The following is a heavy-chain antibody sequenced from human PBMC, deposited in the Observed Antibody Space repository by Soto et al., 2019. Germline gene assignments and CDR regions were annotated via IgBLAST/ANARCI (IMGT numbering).Heavy chain of an antibody. CDR2: IWYDGSNK. V-gene: IGHV3-33*01. J-gene: IGHJ6*02. Sequence: QVQLVESGGGVVQPGRSLRLSCAASGFTFSSYGMHWVRQAPGKGLEWVAVIWYDGSNKYYADSVKGRFAISRDYSKNALSLHMNSRRADDTAVYYCARDDCLANYDVSRRKYYCYGMDVWGQGTTVTVSS. D-gene: IGHD3-3*01. CDR3: ARDDCLANYDVSRRKYYCYGMDV. CDR1: GFTFSSYG.